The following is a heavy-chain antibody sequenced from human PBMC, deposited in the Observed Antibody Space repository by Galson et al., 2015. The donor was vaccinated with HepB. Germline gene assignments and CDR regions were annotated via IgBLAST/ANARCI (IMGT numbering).Heavy chain of an antibody. J-gene: IGHJ4*02. D-gene: IGHD1-26*01. Sequence: SVKVSCKASGYTFTGYYMHWVRQAPGQGLEWMGWINPNSGGTNYAQKFQGRVTMTRDTSISTAYMELSRPRSDDTAVYYCARSRTRGSYHCDYWGQGTLVTVSS. V-gene: IGHV1-2*02. CDR1: GYTFTGYY. CDR2: INPNSGGT. CDR3: ARSRTRGSYHCDY.